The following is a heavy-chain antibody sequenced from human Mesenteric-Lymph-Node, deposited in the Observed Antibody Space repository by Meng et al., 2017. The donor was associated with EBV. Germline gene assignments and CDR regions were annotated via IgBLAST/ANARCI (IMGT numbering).Heavy chain of an antibody. CDR2: INPDSGAT. D-gene: IGHD2-15*01. CDR3: ATLPEGYRPPDFNY. CDR1: GYTFTHYY. V-gene: IGHV1-2*06. J-gene: IGHJ4*02. Sequence: QGQWGECGGEGKKPGASVKVSCKGSGYTFTHYYMHWVRQAPGQGLEWMGLINPDSGATTSAQNFQGRVAMTRDTSISTVYMELSRLRSDDTAVYYCATLPEGYRPPDFNYWGQGTLVIVSS.